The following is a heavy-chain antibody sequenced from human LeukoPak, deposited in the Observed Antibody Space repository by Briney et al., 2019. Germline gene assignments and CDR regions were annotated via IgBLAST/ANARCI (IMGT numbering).Heavy chain of an antibody. CDR3: AGGKGGSGSLLSYFDY. Sequence: PSETLSLTCTVSGASISSYYWSWIRQPPGKGLEWIGYIYYSGSTKYNPSLKSRVTISVDTSKNQFSLKMNSVTAADTAVYYCAGGKGGSGSLLSYFDYWGQGILVTVSS. J-gene: IGHJ4*02. D-gene: IGHD3-10*01. CDR1: GASISSYY. CDR2: IYYSGST. V-gene: IGHV4-59*01.